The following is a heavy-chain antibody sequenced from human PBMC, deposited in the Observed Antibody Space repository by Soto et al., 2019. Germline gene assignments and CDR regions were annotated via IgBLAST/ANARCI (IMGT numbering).Heavy chain of an antibody. J-gene: IGHJ6*02. Sequence: EVQLVETGGGLIQPGGSLRLSCAASGFTVSSNYMSWVRQAPGKGLEWVSVIYSDGSTYYAASVKGRFTISRDNSKNTLYLPINSLIAEDTAVYYCARKDRNPDYGDHDPAEYYGMDVLCPGTTVTVAS. CDR3: ARKDRNPDYGDHDPAEYYGMDV. CDR1: GFTVSSNY. D-gene: IGHD4-17*01. V-gene: IGHV3-53*02. CDR2: IYSDGST.